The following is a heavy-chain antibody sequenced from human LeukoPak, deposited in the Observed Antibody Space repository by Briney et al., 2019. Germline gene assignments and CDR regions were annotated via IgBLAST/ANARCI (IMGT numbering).Heavy chain of an antibody. J-gene: IGHJ4*02. D-gene: IGHD4-11*01. Sequence: SETLSLTCAVSGVSLNNYYWSWIRQPPGKGLEWIGEIQQSTRSNYNPSLKSRVTISADTSKNHLFLKLTSVTAADTAVYYCARGYSRVLIDYWGQRTLVTVSS. CDR1: GVSLNNYY. CDR2: IQQSTRS. CDR3: ARGYSRVLIDY. V-gene: IGHV4-34*01.